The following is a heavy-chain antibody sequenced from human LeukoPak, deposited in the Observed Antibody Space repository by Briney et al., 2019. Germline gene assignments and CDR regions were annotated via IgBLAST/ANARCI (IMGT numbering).Heavy chain of an antibody. CDR3: ARXSXXLXXXXDY. V-gene: IGHV3-30-3*01. Sequence: GGSLRLSCAASGFTFSSYAMHWVRQAPGKGLEGVAVISYDGSNKYYADSVKGRFTISRDNSKNTLYLQMNSLRAEDTAVYYRARXSXXLXXXXDYWXXXTXVAVSS. CDR2: ISYDGSNK. CDR1: GFTFSSYA. J-gene: IGHJ4*01.